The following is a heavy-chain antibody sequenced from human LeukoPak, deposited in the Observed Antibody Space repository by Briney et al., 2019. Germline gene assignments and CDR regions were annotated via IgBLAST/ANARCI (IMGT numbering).Heavy chain of an antibody. J-gene: IGHJ4*02. Sequence: PGGSLRLSCAASGFTFDDYGMSWVRQAPGKGLEWVSGINWNGGSTGYADSVKGRFTISRDNAKNSLYLQMNSLRAEDTALYYCARDLANTRGCSSTSCSPHWGQGTLVTVSX. V-gene: IGHV3-20*04. CDR3: ARDLANTRGCSSTSCSPH. CDR1: GFTFDDYG. D-gene: IGHD2-2*01. CDR2: INWNGGST.